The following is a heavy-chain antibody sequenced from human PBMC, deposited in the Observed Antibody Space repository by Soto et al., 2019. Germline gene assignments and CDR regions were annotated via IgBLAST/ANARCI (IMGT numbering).Heavy chain of an antibody. CDR2: ISGSGGST. V-gene: IGHV3-23*01. CDR1: GFTFSSYA. J-gene: IGHJ4*02. Sequence: VQLLESGGGLVQPGGSLRLSCAASGFTFSSYAMSWVRQAPGKGLEWVSAISGSGGSTYYADSVKGRFTISRDNSKNTLYLQMNSLRAEDTAVYYCAKDVYDSSGYYNTYYFDYWGQGTLVTVSS. D-gene: IGHD3-22*01. CDR3: AKDVYDSSGYYNTYYFDY.